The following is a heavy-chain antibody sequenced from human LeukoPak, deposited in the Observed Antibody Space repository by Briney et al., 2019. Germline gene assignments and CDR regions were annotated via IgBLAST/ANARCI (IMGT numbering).Heavy chain of an antibody. CDR2: INWNGGST. V-gene: IGHV3-20*04. CDR1: GFTFDDYG. J-gene: IGHJ6*03. D-gene: IGHD6-19*01. Sequence: PGGSLRLSCAASGFTFDDYGMSWVRQAPGKGLEWGSGINWNGGSTGYADSVKGRFTISRDNAKNSLYLQMNSLRAEDTALYYCARIKTVAGMQYYYYYMDVWGKGTTVTVSS. CDR3: ARIKTVAGMQYYYYYMDV.